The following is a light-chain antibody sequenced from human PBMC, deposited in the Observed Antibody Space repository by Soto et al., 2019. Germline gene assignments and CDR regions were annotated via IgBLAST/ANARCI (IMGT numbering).Light chain of an antibody. CDR1: SSNIGAGYD. Sequence: QSVLTQPPSVSGAPGQRVTISCTGSSSNIGAGYDVHWYQQLPGTAPKLLIYGNSNRPSGVPDRFSRSKSGTSASLAITGLRGEDDADYYCQSYDSSLSGSRVFGGGTKLTVL. CDR2: GNS. J-gene: IGLJ2*01. V-gene: IGLV1-40*01. CDR3: QSYDSSLSGSRV.